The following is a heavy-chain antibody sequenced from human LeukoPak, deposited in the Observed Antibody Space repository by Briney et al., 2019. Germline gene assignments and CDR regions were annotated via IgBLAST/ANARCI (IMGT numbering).Heavy chain of an antibody. J-gene: IGHJ6*03. CDR3: ARGGGLGYYYYYMDV. Sequence: SSETLSLTCTVSGYSISSGYYWGWIRQPPGKGLEWIGSIYHSGSTYYNPSLKSRVTISVDTSKDQFSLKLSSVTAADTAVYYCARGGGLGYYYYYMDVWGKGTTVTISS. D-gene: IGHD7-27*01. CDR2: IYHSGST. V-gene: IGHV4-38-2*02. CDR1: GYSISSGYY.